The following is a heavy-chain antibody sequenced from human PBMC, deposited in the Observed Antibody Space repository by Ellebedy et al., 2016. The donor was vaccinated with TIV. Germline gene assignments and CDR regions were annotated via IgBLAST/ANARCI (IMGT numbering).Heavy chain of an antibody. D-gene: IGHD1-26*01. J-gene: IGHJ4*02. CDR1: GGSISGYY. CDR3: ARGAMGAGKRLIY. Sequence: MPSETLSLTCTVSGGSISGYYWSWIRQPPGKGLEWIGYIYYSGSTSYNPSLKSRVTISVDTSRNPFSLKLSSMTAADTAVYYCARGAMGAGKRLIYWGQGTLVTVSS. CDR2: IYYSGST. V-gene: IGHV4-59*01.